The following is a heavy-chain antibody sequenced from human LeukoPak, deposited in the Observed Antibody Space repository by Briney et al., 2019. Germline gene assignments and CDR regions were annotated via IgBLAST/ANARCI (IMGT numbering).Heavy chain of an antibody. D-gene: IGHD2-15*01. J-gene: IGHJ4*02. CDR1: GYTFTGYY. V-gene: IGHV1-2*06. CDR3: ARVGCSGGSCYRSIFDY. CDR2: INPNSGGT. Sequence: EASVKVSCKASGYTFTGYYMQWVRQAPGHGLEWMGRINPNSGGTNYAQKFQGRVTMTRDTSISTAYMELSRLRSDDTAVYYCARVGCSGGSCYRSIFDYWGQGTLVTVSS.